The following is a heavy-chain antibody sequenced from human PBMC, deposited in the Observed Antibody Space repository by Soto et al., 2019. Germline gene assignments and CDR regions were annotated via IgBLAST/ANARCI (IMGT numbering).Heavy chain of an antibody. D-gene: IGHD3-10*01. V-gene: IGHV3-13*01. J-gene: IGHJ6*02. CDR1: GFTFSSYD. CDR3: ARVPSLSLTRGYYGSGSYYGGMDV. CDR2: IGTAGDT. Sequence: GGSLRLSCAASGFTFSSYDMHWVRQATGKGLEWVSAIGTAGDTYYPGSVKGRFTISRENAKNSLYLQRNSLRAEDTAVYYCARVPSLSLTRGYYGSGSYYGGMDVWGQGTTVTVSS.